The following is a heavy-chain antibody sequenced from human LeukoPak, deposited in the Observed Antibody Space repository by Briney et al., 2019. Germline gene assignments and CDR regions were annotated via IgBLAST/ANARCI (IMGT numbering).Heavy chain of an antibody. CDR3: ARDLQQQLVPDY. D-gene: IGHD6-13*01. CDR2: IIPGFNIA. CDR1: GGTFSSYG. V-gene: IGHV1-69*04. J-gene: IGHJ4*02. Sequence: ASVKVSCKTSGGTFSSYGISWVRQAPGQGLEWMGRIIPGFNIADYAQKFQGRVMITADKSTSTAYMELSSLRSEDTAVYYCARDLQQQLVPDYWGQGTLVTVSS.